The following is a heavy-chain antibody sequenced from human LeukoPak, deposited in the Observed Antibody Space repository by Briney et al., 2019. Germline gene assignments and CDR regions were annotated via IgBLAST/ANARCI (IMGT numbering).Heavy chain of an antibody. CDR2: ISYDGSHK. V-gene: IGHV3-30*18. Sequence: PGRSLRLSCAASGFTFSSYGMHWVRQAPGKGLEWVAIISYDGSHKYYADSVKGRFTISRDNSKNTLYLQMNSLRAEDTAVYYCTKAGPDTYAFDIWGQGTMVTVSS. D-gene: IGHD2/OR15-2a*01. CDR3: TKAGPDTYAFDI. CDR1: GFTFSSYG. J-gene: IGHJ3*02.